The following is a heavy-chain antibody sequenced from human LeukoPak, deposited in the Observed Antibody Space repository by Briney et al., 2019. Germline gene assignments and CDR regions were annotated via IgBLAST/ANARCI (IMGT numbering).Heavy chain of an antibody. Sequence: PSETLSLTCAVYGGSFSGYYWSWIRQPPGKGLEWIGEINHSGSTNYNPSLKSRVTISVDTSKNQFSLKLSSVTAADTAVYYCARDSGSYRQTDAFDIWGQGTMVTVSS. CDR3: ARDSGSYRQTDAFDI. V-gene: IGHV4-34*01. J-gene: IGHJ3*02. CDR2: INHSGST. D-gene: IGHD1-26*01. CDR1: GGSFSGYY.